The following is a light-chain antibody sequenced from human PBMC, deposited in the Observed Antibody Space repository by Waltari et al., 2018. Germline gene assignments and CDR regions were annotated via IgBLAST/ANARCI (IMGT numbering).Light chain of an antibody. V-gene: IGLV2-8*01. J-gene: IGLJ1*01. CDR2: EVT. CDR3: SSFADTNPFV. CDR1: SSDVGRYNY. Sequence: QSALTQPPSASGSPGQSVTISCTGTSSDVGRYNYVSWYQQHPGKAPKLIINEVTKRPSGVPDRFSGSKSGNTASLTVSGLQAEDEADYYCSSFADTNPFVFGTGTKVTVL.